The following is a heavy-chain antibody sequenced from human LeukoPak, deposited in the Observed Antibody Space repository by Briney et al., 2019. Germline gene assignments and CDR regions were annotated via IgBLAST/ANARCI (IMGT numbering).Heavy chain of an antibody. Sequence: ASVKVSCKVSGYTLTELSMRWVRQAPGKGLEWMGGFDPEDGETIYAQKFQGRVTMTEGTSTDTAYMELSSLRSEDTAVYYCATVVPAANPYFDYWGQGTLVTVSS. D-gene: IGHD2-2*01. CDR3: ATVVPAANPYFDY. V-gene: IGHV1-24*01. CDR1: GYTLTELS. J-gene: IGHJ4*02. CDR2: FDPEDGET.